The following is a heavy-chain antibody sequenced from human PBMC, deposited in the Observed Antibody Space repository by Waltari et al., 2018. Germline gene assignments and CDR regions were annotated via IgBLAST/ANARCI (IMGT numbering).Heavy chain of an antibody. J-gene: IGHJ3*02. CDR1: GFTFSSYG. Sequence: QVQLVESGGGVVQPGRSLRLSCAASGFTFSSYGMHWVRQAPGKGLEWVAVIWYDGSNKFYADSVKGRFTISRDNSKNTLYLQMDSLRADDTAVYYCATLGTGAFDIWGQGTMITVSS. CDR3: ATLGTGAFDI. D-gene: IGHD1-1*01. CDR2: IWYDGSNK. V-gene: IGHV3-33*01.